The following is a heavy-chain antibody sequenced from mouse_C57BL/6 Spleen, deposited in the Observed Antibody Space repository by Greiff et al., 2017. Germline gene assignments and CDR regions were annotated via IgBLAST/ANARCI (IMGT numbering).Heavy chain of an antibody. D-gene: IGHD2-4*01. Sequence: QVQLQQPGAELVKPGASVKLSCKASGYTFTSYWMHWVKQRPGQGLEWIGMIHPNSGSTNYNEKFKSKATLTVDKSSSTAYMQLSSLTSEDSAVYYCAGYDYDRDAMDYWGQGTSVTVSS. J-gene: IGHJ4*01. CDR1: GYTFTSYW. CDR2: IHPNSGST. V-gene: IGHV1-64*01. CDR3: AGYDYDRDAMDY.